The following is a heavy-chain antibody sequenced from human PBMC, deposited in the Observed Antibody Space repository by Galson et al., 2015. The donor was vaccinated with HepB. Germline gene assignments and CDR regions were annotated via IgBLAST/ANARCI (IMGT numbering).Heavy chain of an antibody. CDR2: ITYEGGSH. CDR1: GFTFSAYG. CDR3: AKVATRGQWLARWNFDY. J-gene: IGHJ4*02. V-gene: IGHV3-30*18. Sequence: SLRLSCAAPGFTFSAYGMHWVRQAPGKGLDWVAGITYEGGSHYYADSVKGRVTISRDNLKNTLFLQMSSLRPEDTAVYYCAKVATRGQWLARWNFDYWGQGILVTVSS. D-gene: IGHD6-19*01.